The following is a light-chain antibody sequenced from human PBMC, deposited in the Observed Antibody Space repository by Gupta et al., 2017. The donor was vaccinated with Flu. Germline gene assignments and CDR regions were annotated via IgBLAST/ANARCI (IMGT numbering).Light chain of an antibody. Sequence: QSVLTQPPSASGTPGQRVTISCSGSSSNIGSNTVNWYQQLPGTAPKLLIYSNNQRPSGVPDRFSGSKSGTSASLAISGLQSEDEADYYCAAGEDSLKGVFGGGTKLTVL. V-gene: IGLV1-44*01. CDR3: AAGEDSLKGV. CDR2: SNN. CDR1: SSNIGSNT. J-gene: IGLJ2*01.